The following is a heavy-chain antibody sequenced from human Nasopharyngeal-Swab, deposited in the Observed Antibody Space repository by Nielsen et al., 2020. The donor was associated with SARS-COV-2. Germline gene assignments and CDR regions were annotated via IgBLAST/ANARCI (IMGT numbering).Heavy chain of an antibody. J-gene: IGHJ4*01. Sequence: GGSLRLSCAASGLIFNNYAMTWVRQVPDKGLECVASISSDGKSTLYADSVKGRFAISRDNPKNTLFLQMNSLRPEDTALYYCAKAAPYYLDYWVRGTLVTVSS. D-gene: IGHD3-22*01. CDR3: AKAAPYYLDY. CDR2: ISSDGKST. V-gene: IGHV3-23*01. CDR1: GLIFNNYA.